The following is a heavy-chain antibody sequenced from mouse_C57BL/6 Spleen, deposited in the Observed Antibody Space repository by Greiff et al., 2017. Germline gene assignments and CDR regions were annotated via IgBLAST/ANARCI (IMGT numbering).Heavy chain of an antibody. CDR1: GYTFTSYG. Sequence: QVQLKESGAELARPGASVKLSCKASGYTFTSYGISWVKQRTGQGLEWIGEIYPRSGNTYYNEKFKGKATLTADKSSSTAYMELRSLTSEDSAVXFCARSQDSYAMDYWGQGTSVTVSS. J-gene: IGHJ4*01. V-gene: IGHV1-81*01. CDR2: IYPRSGNT. CDR3: ARSQDSYAMDY.